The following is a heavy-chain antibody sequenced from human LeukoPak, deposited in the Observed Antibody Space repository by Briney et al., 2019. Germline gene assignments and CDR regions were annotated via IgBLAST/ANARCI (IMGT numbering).Heavy chain of an antibody. CDR1: GFTFNNYA. V-gene: IGHV3-23*01. J-gene: IGHJ4*02. Sequence: GGSLRLSCAASGFTFNNYAMSWVRQAPGKGLKWVSSISGSGEYTFYADSVKGRFTISRDNSKDTLYLQMNSLRVDDKAIYYCAKDRPNYYGTNGQYYTRNGDYWGQGTLVSVSS. D-gene: IGHD2-8*01. CDR2: ISGSGEYT. CDR3: AKDRPNYYGTNGQYYTRNGDY.